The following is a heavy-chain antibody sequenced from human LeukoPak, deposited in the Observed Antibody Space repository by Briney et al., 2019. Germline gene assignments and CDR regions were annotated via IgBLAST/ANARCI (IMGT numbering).Heavy chain of an antibody. CDR2: IIPIFGTA. D-gene: IGHD2-15*01. CDR3: ARDDASGPTDY. V-gene: IGHV1-69*01. CDR1: GGTFSSNA. J-gene: IGHJ4*02. Sequence: ASVKVSCKASGGTFSSNAISWVRQAPGQGLEWMGGIIPIFGTANYAQKFQGRVTITADESTSTAYMELSSLRSEDTAVYYCARDDASGPTDYWGQGTLVTVSS.